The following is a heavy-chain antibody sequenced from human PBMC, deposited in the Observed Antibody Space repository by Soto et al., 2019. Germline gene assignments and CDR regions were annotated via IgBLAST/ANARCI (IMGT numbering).Heavy chain of an antibody. CDR3: ARAFSGSYPNFDY. Sequence: GGSLRLSCLASGFIFRAYAMHWVRQAPGKGLEWVAVITYDGANGYYADSVRGRFAISRDNSKSTLFLQMNSLRPEDTAVYYCARAFSGSYPNFDYWGQGTLVTVSS. J-gene: IGHJ4*02. D-gene: IGHD1-26*01. CDR2: ITYDGANG. V-gene: IGHV3-30*09. CDR1: GFIFRAYA.